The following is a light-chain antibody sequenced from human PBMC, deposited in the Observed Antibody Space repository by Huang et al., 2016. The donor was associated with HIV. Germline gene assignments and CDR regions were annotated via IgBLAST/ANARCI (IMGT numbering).Light chain of an antibody. CDR1: QSIGRD. V-gene: IGKV3-11*01. Sequence: EIVLTQSPATLSLSPGERATLSCRASQSIGRDLAWYQQRPGQAPRLLIYDASVRATGIPARFSGRGSGTDFTLTISSLEPEDFAVYYCQQRNNWPPWTFGQGTRVEIK. CDR2: DAS. CDR3: QQRNNWPPWT. J-gene: IGKJ1*01.